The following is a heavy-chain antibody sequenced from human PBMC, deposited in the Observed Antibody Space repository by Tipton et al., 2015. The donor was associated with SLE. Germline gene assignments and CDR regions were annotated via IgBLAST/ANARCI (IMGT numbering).Heavy chain of an antibody. CDR1: GGSIRTHY. CDR3: ARTLGAIAHTVYDAFDI. J-gene: IGHJ3*02. V-gene: IGHV4-59*11. Sequence: TLSLTCTVSGGSIRTHYWSWIRQPPGKGLEWIGYIYHTGTTNYNPSLKSRLSISVDTSKNQLSLRLSSVTAADTAVYYCARTLGAIAHTVYDAFDIWGQGKMVTVSS. CDR2: IYHTGTT. D-gene: IGHD1-26*01.